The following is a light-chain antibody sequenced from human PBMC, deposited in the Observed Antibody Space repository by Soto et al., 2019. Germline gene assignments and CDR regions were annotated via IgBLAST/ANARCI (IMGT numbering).Light chain of an antibody. CDR3: QQYGSSQIT. CDR2: GAS. V-gene: IGKV3-20*01. Sequence: VLTQSPDTLSLPPGERATLSCRASQSISSYLAWYQQKPGQAPRLLIYGASSRATGIPDRFSGSGSGTDFTLTISRLEPEDFAVYYCQQYGSSQITFGQGTRPEI. J-gene: IGKJ5*01. CDR1: QSISSY.